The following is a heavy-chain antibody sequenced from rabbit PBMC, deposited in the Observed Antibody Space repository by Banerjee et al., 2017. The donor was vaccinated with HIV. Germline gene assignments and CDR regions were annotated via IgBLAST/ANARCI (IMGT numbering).Heavy chain of an antibody. Sequence: QEQLVESGGGLVKPGASLTLTCKASGFDLSSSDYICWVRQAPGKGLEWIACIDTGSSGFTYFASWAKGRFTISKTSSTTVTLQVSSLTAADTATYFCARRAGTSNSDSYFKFWGPGTLVTVS. CDR2: IDTGSSGFT. V-gene: IGHV1S45*01. J-gene: IGHJ6*01. D-gene: IGHD1-1*01. CDR1: GFDLSSSDY. CDR3: ARRAGTSNSDSYFKF.